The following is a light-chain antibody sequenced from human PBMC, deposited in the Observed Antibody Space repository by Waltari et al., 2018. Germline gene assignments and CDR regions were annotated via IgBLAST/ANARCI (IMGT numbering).Light chain of an antibody. V-gene: IGKV4-1*01. J-gene: IGKJ4*01. CDR1: QSVLYPANNKNY. CDR3: QQYDASPLT. Sequence: DIVMTQSPDSLAVSLGERATINCKSSQSVLYPANNKNYLAWYQQKSGQPPKLLIYWASNRASGVPDRFSGSGSETDFTLTISNLQPEDVAVYYCQQYDASPLTFGGGTKVEI. CDR2: WAS.